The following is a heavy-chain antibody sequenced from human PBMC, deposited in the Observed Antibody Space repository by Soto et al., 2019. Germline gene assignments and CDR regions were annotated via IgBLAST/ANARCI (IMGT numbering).Heavy chain of an antibody. D-gene: IGHD3-22*01. Sequence: ASVKVSCKXSGYTFTSYGISWVRQAPGQGLEWMGWISAYNGNTNYAQKLQGRVTMTTDTSTSTAYMELRSLRSDDTAVYYCARDHVSGDPSCYYDSSGPTDPNWFDPWGQGTLVTVSS. CDR3: ARDHVSGDPSCYYDSSGPTDPNWFDP. J-gene: IGHJ5*02. CDR2: ISAYNGNT. CDR1: GYTFTSYG. V-gene: IGHV1-18*04.